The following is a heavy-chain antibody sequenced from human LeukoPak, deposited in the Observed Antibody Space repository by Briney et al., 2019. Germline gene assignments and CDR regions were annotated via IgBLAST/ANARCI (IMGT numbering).Heavy chain of an antibody. J-gene: IGHJ4*02. CDR2: IYHSGST. V-gene: IGHV4-38-2*01. Sequence: SETLSLTCAVSGYSISSSYYWGWIRQPPGKGLEWIGIIYHSGSTYYNTSLKSRVTISVDTSKNQFSLKLGSVTAADTAVYYCARQYFWSGYWAYWGQGTLVTVSS. CDR3: ARQYFWSGYWAY. D-gene: IGHD3-3*01. CDR1: GYSISSSYY.